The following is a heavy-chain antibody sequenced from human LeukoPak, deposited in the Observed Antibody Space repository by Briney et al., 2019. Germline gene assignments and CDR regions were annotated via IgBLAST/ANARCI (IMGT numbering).Heavy chain of an antibody. CDR2: ISYSGGA. CDR3: VTEPGYCTGGRCYGGWFDP. J-gene: IGHJ5*02. CDR1: GVSISSAAYY. D-gene: IGHD2-15*01. Sequence: PSQTLSLTCSVSGVSISSAAYYWSWVRQPPGKGPDWIGYISYSGGAYYSPSLKSRLTISVDTSKNQFSLKLSSVTAADTAVYYCVTEPGYCTGGRCYGGWFDPWGQGTLVTVS. V-gene: IGHV4-31*03.